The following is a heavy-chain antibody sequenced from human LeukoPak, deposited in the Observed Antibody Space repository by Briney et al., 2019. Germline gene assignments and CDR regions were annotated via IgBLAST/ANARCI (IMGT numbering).Heavy chain of an antibody. J-gene: IGHJ3*02. CDR3: ARGYCSSTSCPDAFDI. Sequence: PGGSLRLSCAASGFTFSSYAVHWVRQAPGKGLEWVAVISYDGSNKYYADSVKGRFTISRDNSKNTLYLQMNSLRAEDTAVYYCARGYCSSTSCPDAFDIWGQGTMLTVSS. V-gene: IGHV3-30-3*01. CDR2: ISYDGSNK. D-gene: IGHD2-2*01. CDR1: GFTFSSYA.